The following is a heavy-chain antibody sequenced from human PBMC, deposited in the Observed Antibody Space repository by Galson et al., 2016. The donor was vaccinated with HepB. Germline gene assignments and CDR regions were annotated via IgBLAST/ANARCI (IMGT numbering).Heavy chain of an antibody. J-gene: IGHJ3*01. V-gene: IGHV3-7*01. CDR2: INPDGSAE. CDR3: ASGETTVTADACDL. CDR1: GFTFSSYW. D-gene: IGHD4-17*01. Sequence: SLRLSCAASGFTFSSYWMNWVRQAPGKGLEWVANINPDGSAEYYVDSVKGRFTITRDNAKNSLYLQMSSLRAEDTAVYYCASGETTVTADACDLWGQGTMVTVSS.